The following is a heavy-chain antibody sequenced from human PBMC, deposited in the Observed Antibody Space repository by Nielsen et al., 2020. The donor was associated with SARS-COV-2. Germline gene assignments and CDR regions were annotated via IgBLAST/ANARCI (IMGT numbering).Heavy chain of an antibody. J-gene: IGHJ5*02. CDR1: GYTFTSFA. CDR2: INGGNGNT. D-gene: IGHD2/OR15-2a*01. V-gene: IGHV1-3*01. Sequence: ASVKVSCKASGYTFTSFAMHWVRQAPGQSLEWMGWINGGNGNTKYSQKFQGRVAFTRDTSATTAYMELSSLRSEDTAVYYCARDGRIGLGFDPWGQGTLVTVSS. CDR3: ARDGRIGLGFDP.